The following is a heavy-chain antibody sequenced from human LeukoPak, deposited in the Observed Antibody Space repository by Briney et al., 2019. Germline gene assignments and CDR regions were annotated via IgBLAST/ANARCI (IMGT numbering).Heavy chain of an antibody. CDR2: IYTSGST. CDR3: ARGLKYSSSPYYFDY. V-gene: IGHV4-4*07. CDR1: GGSISSYY. Sequence: SETLSLTCTVSGGSISSYYRSWIRQPAGKGLEWIGRIYTSGSTNYNPSLKSRVTMSVDTSKNQFSLKLSSVTAADTAVYYRARGLKYSSSPYYFDYWGQGTLVTVSS. D-gene: IGHD6-6*01. J-gene: IGHJ4*02.